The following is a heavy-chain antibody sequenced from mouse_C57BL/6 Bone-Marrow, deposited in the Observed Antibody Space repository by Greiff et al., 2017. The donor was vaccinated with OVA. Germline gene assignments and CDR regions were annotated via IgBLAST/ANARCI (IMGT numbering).Heavy chain of an antibody. D-gene: IGHD3-2*02. CDR2: ILPGSGST. V-gene: IGHV1-9*01. CDR1: GYTFTGYW. Sequence: QVQLKQSGAELMKPGASVKLSCKATGYTFTGYWIEWVKQRPGHGLEWIGEILPGSGSTNSNEKFKGKATFTADTSSNTAYMQLSSLTTEDSAIYYCALDSSGWDYWGQGTTLTVSS. CDR3: ALDSSGWDY. J-gene: IGHJ2*01.